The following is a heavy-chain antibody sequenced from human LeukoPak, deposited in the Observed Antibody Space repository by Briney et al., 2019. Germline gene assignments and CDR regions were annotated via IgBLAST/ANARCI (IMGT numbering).Heavy chain of an antibody. CDR1: GFTFSSYS. CDR3: VRKFGESYPLDY. V-gene: IGHV3-48*04. Sequence: GGSLRLSCAASGFTFSSYSMNWVRQAPGEGLEWVSYISGSSSTIYYADSVKGRFTISRDNAKNSLYLQMNSLRAEDTAVYYCVRKFGESYPLDYWGQGTLVTVSS. CDR2: ISGSSSTI. J-gene: IGHJ4*02. D-gene: IGHD3-10*01.